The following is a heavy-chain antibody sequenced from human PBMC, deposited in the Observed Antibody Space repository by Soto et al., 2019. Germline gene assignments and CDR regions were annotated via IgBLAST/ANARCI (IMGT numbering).Heavy chain of an antibody. V-gene: IGHV1-69*04. CDR3: ARDPHSTGWYHLDY. CDR2: IIPILDRA. D-gene: IGHD6-19*01. J-gene: IGHJ4*02. Sequence: SVKVSCKASGGNFSSYSIIWVRQAPGQGLEWMGRIIPILDRANYAQKFQGRVTISADKSTNTAYMELSSLRSEDTAVYYCARDPHSTGWYHLDYWGQGTLVTVSS. CDR1: GGNFSSYS.